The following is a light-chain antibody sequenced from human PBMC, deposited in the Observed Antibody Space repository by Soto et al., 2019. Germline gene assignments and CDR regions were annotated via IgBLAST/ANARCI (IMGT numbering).Light chain of an antibody. J-gene: IGKJ4*01. CDR2: GAS. CDR1: QSVSSN. CDR3: QQYNNWPPVT. Sequence: EIVMTQSPATLSVSPGERATLSCRASQSVSSNLVWYQQQPGQAPRLLIYGASTRATGIPARFSGSGSGTEFTLTISSLQSEDFAVYYCQQYNNWPPVTFGGGTKVEIK. V-gene: IGKV3-15*01.